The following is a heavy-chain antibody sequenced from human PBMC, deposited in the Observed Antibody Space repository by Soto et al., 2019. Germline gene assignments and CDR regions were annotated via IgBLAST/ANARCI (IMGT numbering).Heavy chain of an antibody. J-gene: IGHJ5*02. CDR3: ARPPVAPPGKAAAEFAP. CDR2: ISAYNGNT. V-gene: IGHV1-18*01. CDR1: GYTFTSYG. Sequence: ASVKVSCKASGYTFTSYGISWVRQAPGQGLEWMGWISAYNGNTNYAQKLQGRVTMTTDTSTSTAYMELRSLRSDDTAVYYCARPPVAPPGKAAAEFAPWGQGTLVTVSS. D-gene: IGHD6-13*01.